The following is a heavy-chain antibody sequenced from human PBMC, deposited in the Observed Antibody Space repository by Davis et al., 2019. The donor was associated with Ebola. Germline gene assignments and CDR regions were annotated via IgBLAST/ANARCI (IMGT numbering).Heavy chain of an antibody. CDR1: GVPVSSSSAA. CDR2: TYYRSKWND. J-gene: IGHJ4*02. V-gene: IGHV6-1*01. D-gene: IGHD6-13*01. Sequence: HSQTLSLTCAISGVPVSSSSAAWNWIRQSPSRGLEWLGRTYYRSKWNDDYAVSVKSRITINADTSKNQYSLQLNSVTPEDTAVYYCARGGPVAAEAFDHWGQGILVTVSS. CDR3: ARGGPVAAEAFDH.